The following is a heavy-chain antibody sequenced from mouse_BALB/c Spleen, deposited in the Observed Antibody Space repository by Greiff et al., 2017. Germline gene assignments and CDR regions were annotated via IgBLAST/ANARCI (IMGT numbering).Heavy chain of an antibody. CDR2: INPDNSTI. CDR1: GFDFSRYW. D-gene: IGHD1-1*01. J-gene: IGHJ4*01. V-gene: IGHV4-1*02. CDR3: ARPGYYYYGSSYERGYYAMDY. Sequence: EVKLMESGGGLVQPGGSLKLSCAASGFDFSRYWMSWVRPAPGKGLEWIGEINPDNSTINYTPSLKDKFIILRDNAKNTLYLQMSKVRSEDTALYYCARPGYYYYGSSYERGYYAMDYWGQGTSVTVSS.